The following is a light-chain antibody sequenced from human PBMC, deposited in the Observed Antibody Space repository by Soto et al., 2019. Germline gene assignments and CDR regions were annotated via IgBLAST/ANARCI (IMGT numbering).Light chain of an antibody. CDR2: GDS. CDR1: SSKIGAGYD. Sequence: VLTQPPSVSGAPGQRVTISCTGSSSKIGAGYDVHWYQQLPGTAPKLLIYGDSNRPSGVPDRFSGSKSGTSASLAITGLQAEDEADYYCQSYDSSLSGYVFGTGTKVTVL. J-gene: IGLJ1*01. CDR3: QSYDSSLSGYV. V-gene: IGLV1-40*01.